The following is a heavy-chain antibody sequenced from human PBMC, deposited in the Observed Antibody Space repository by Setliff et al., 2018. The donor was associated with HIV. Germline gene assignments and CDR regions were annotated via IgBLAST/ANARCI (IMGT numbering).Heavy chain of an antibody. CDR3: ARGLDLGYFDY. CDR1: GGSISSSSYY. D-gene: IGHD7-27*01. V-gene: IGHV4-39*07. J-gene: IGHJ4*02. Sequence: SETLSLTCTVSGGSISSSSYYWCWIRQPPGKGLEWSGEIYHSGSTNYNPSLKSRVTISVDKSKNQFSLKLTSVTAADTAVYYCARGLDLGYFDYWGQGTLGTV. CDR2: IYHSGST.